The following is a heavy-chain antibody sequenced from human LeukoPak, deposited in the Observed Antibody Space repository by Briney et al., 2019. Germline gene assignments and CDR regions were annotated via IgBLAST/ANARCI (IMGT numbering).Heavy chain of an antibody. CDR1: GGSISSYY. Sequence: SETLSLTCTVSGGSISSYYWSWMRQPAGKGLEWIGRIYSSGSTKYNPSLKSRVTMSVDTSKNQFSLKLSSVTAADTAVYYCARDKSGDYGDLNWFDPWGQGTLVTVSS. V-gene: IGHV4-4*07. CDR3: ARDKSGDYGDLNWFDP. D-gene: IGHD4-17*01. CDR2: IYSSGST. J-gene: IGHJ5*02.